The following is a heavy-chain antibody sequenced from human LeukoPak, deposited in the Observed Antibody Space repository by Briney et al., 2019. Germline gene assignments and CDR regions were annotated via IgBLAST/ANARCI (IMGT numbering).Heavy chain of an antibody. CDR3: ARWPRGSIAAAGTDAFDI. J-gene: IGHJ3*02. V-gene: IGHV4-59*12. CDR1: GGSISSYY. Sequence: SETLSLTCTVSGGSISSYYWSWIRQPPGKGLEWIGYIYHSGSTYYNPSLKSRVTISVDRSKNQFSLKLSSVTAADTAVYYCARWPRGSIAAAGTDAFDIWGQGTMVTVSS. CDR2: IYHSGST. D-gene: IGHD6-13*01.